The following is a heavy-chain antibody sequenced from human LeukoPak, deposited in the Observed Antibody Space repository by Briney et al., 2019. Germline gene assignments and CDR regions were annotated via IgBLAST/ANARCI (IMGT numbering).Heavy chain of an antibody. V-gene: IGHV3-7*01. J-gene: IGHJ4*02. CDR2: IKQDGSEK. D-gene: IGHD4-23*01. CDR3: ARAGRSFYGGSSDY. CDR1: GFTFSSHW. Sequence: TGGSLRLSCAASGFTFSSHWMSWVRQAPGKGLEWVAHIKQDGSEKQYMDSVRGRFTISRDNTKNSMYLQTDSLRDEDTAVYYCARAGRSFYGGSSDYWGQGTLVTVSS.